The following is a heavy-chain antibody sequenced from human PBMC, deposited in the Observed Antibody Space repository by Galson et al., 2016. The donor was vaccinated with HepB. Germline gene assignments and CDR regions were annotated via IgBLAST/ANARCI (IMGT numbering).Heavy chain of an antibody. CDR3: TKDRYKWNDSGH. CDR1: GFTFSKAW. D-gene: IGHD1-1*01. Sequence: SLRLSCAGSGFTFSKAWMNWVRQAPGKGLEWVGRIKDKTAVGTTDYAVPVRGRFTVSRDDSKNTLYLQMNTLKSDDTAVYYCTKDRYKWNDSGHWGQGTLVTVSA. J-gene: IGHJ4*02. V-gene: IGHV3-15*07. CDR2: IKDKTAVGTT.